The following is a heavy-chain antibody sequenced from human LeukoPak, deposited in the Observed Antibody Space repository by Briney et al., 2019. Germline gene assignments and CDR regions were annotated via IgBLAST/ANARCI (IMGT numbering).Heavy chain of an antibody. D-gene: IGHD6-19*01. CDR2: IYHSGST. Sequence: SETLSLTCTVSGYSISSGYYWGWIRQPPGKGLEWIGSIYHSGSTYYNPSLKSRVTISVDTSKNQFSLKLSSVTAADTAVYYCARDRYSSGWYLIRYNWFDPWGQGTLVTVSS. V-gene: IGHV4-38-2*02. J-gene: IGHJ5*02. CDR3: ARDRYSSGWYLIRYNWFDP. CDR1: GYSISSGYY.